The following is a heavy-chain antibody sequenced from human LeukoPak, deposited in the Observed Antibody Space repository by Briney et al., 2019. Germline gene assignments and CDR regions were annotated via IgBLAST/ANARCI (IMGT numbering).Heavy chain of an antibody. CDR1: GYSFPSYG. D-gene: IGHD3-10*01. CDR3: ARHFYGSGTYYHFDY. J-gene: IGHJ4*02. Sequence: GASVKVSCKASGYSFPSYGISWVRQAPGQGPEWMGWIGPYNDNTNYAQKLQGRATLTTDTSTSTAYMELRSLRSDDTAVYYCARHFYGSGTYYHFDYWGQGTLVTVSS. V-gene: IGHV1-18*01. CDR2: IGPYNDNT.